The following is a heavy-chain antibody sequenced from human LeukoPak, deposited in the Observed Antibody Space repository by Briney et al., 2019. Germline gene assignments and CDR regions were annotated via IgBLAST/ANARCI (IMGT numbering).Heavy chain of an antibody. J-gene: IGHJ5*01. CDR2: IYTGGNT. V-gene: IGHV3-53*01. CDR1: GFTVSNNY. D-gene: IGHD3-10*01. CDR3: ARARGYSWIDS. Sequence: GGSLRLSCAASGFTVSNNYMSWVRQAPGKGLEWVSVIYTGGNTYYADSVKGRFTISRDDSKNTLYLQMNSLRAEDTAVYYCARARGYSWIDSWGQGTLVTVSS.